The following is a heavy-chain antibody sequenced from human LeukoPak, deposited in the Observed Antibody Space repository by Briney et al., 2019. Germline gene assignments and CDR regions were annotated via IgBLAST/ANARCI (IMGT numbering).Heavy chain of an antibody. V-gene: IGHV3-7*01. D-gene: IGHD2/OR15-2a*01. Sequence: GGSLRLSCAASGFTFSSSAMSWVRQAPGKGLEWVANIKQDGSEKYYVDSVKGRFTISRDNAKNSLYLQMHSLRAEDTAVYYCARDRVIVHAFDIWGQGTMVTVSS. CDR3: ARDRVIVHAFDI. CDR1: GFTFSSSA. J-gene: IGHJ3*02. CDR2: IKQDGSEK.